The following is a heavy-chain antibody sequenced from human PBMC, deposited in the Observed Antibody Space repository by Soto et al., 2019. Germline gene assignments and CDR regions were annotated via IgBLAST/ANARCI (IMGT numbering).Heavy chain of an antibody. CDR3: AHSLIPNWGSRGAFDY. CDR1: GFSLSTRGVG. J-gene: IGHJ4*02. CDR2: IYWDDDK. Sequence: KESGPTLVTPTQTLTLTCTFSGFSLSTRGVGVGWIRQPPGKALEWLALIYWDDDKRYSPSLKSRLTITKDTSKNQVVLTMTNMDPVDTATYYCAHSLIPNWGSRGAFDYWGQGTLVTVSS. V-gene: IGHV2-5*02. D-gene: IGHD7-27*01.